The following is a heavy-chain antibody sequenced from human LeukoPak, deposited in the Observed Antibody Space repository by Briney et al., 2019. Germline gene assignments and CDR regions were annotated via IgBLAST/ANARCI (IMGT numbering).Heavy chain of an antibody. CDR1: GFTFSSHA. Sequence: QPGGSLRLSCAASGFTFSSHAMSWVRQAPGKRLKWVSGISGTGVTTEYADSVRGRFTVSRDNSKNTLFLQMNSLRAEDTAVYFCAKEGDGVIRYHFDDWGQGTLVTVSS. V-gene: IGHV3-23*01. CDR3: AKEGDGVIRYHFDD. CDR2: ISGTGVTT. J-gene: IGHJ4*02. D-gene: IGHD3-22*01.